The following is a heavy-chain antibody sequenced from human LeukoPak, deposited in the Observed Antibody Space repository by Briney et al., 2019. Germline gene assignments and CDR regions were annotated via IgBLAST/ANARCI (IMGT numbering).Heavy chain of an antibody. CDR2: FDPEDGET. D-gene: IGHD3-22*01. J-gene: IGHJ4*02. Sequence: ASVKVSCKASGYTFTSYDISWVRQAPGKGLEWMGGFDPEDGETIYAQKFQGRVTMTEDTSTDTAYMELSSLRSEDTAVYYCAASFRYYYDSSGYYSPNPFDYWGQGTLVTVSS. CDR1: GYTFTSYD. V-gene: IGHV1-24*01. CDR3: AASFRYYYDSSGYYSPNPFDY.